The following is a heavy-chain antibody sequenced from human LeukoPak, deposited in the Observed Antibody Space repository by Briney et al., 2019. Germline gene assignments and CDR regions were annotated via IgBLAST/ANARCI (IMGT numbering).Heavy chain of an antibody. D-gene: IGHD4-17*01. CDR1: GGSISSSNW. CDR3: ARAPGDYYYYYGMDV. V-gene: IGHV4-4*02. J-gene: IGHJ6*02. CDR2: IYHSGST. Sequence: SETLSLTCAVSGGSISSSNWWCGGHPPPGKGLGGIGEIYHSGSTNYNPSLKSRVTISVDKSKNQFSLKLSSVTAADTAVYYCARAPGDYYYYYGMDVWGQGTTVTVSS.